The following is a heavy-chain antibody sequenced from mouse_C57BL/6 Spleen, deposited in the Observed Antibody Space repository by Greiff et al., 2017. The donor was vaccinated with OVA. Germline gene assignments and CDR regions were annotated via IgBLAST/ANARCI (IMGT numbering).Heavy chain of an antibody. Sequence: QVQLQQPGAELVRPGSSVKLSCKASGYTFTSYWMHWVKQRPIQGLEWIGNIDPSDSETHYNQKFKDKATLTVDKSSSTAYMQLSSLTSEDSAVYYCARSDDYEIWYFDDWGTGTTVTVSS. D-gene: IGHD2-4*01. CDR3: ARSDDYEIWYFDD. CDR1: GYTFTSYW. CDR2: IDPSDSET. V-gene: IGHV1-52*01. J-gene: IGHJ1*03.